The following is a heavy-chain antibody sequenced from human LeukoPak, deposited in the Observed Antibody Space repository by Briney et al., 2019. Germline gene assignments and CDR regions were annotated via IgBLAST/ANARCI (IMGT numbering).Heavy chain of an antibody. Sequence: GGSLRLSCAASGFTFSNAWMNWVRQAPGKGLEWVGRIKSKTDGGTTDYAAPVKGRFTISRDDSKNTLYLQMNSLKTEDTAVYYCTTGITMVRGAHAFDIWGQGTMVTVSS. CDR2: IKSKTDGGTT. CDR1: GFTFSNAW. V-gene: IGHV3-15*07. D-gene: IGHD3-10*01. J-gene: IGHJ3*02. CDR3: TTGITMVRGAHAFDI.